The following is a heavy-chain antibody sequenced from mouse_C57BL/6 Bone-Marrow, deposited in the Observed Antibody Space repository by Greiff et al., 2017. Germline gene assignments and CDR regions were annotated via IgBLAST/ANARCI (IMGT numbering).Heavy chain of an antibody. CDR2: IDPSDSYT. J-gene: IGHJ2*01. Sequence: QVQLQQPGAELVMPGASVKLSCKASGYTFTSYWMHWVKQRPGQGLEWIGEIDPSDSYTTYNQKFKGKSTLTVDKSSSTAYMQLSSLTSEDSAVYYCARWGYGSSYNFDYWGQGTTLTVSS. D-gene: IGHD1-1*01. CDR3: ARWGYGSSYNFDY. CDR1: GYTFTSYW. V-gene: IGHV1-69*01.